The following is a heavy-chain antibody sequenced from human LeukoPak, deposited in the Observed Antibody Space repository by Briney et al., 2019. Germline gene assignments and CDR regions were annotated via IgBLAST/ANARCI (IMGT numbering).Heavy chain of an antibody. Sequence: GASVTVSCKASGCTCSGYHIHWVRQAPGQGPEWMGWINPNSGGTTYAENFHGRVTFTRDASISTVYMELSRLRSDDTAVYSCARGRRGNSIGPGGCFDLWGQGTLVTVSS. J-gene: IGHJ4*02. CDR2: INPNSGGT. CDR1: GCTCSGYH. V-gene: IGHV1-2*02. CDR3: ARGRRGNSIGPGGCFDL. D-gene: IGHD3-16*01.